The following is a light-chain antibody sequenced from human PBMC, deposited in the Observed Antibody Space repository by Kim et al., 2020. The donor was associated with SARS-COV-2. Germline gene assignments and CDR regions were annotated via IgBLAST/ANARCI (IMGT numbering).Light chain of an antibody. CDR1: QDVGSY. V-gene: IGKV1-8*01. CDR3: QQFDIYPRT. Sequence: ASTGDTVTITWLASQDVGSYLAWYQQKPGVAPKLLIYSASTLQSGVPPRFSGSGFGTDFTLTISGLQSEDFGTYYCQQFDIYPRTFGQGTKVDIK. CDR2: SAS. J-gene: IGKJ1*01.